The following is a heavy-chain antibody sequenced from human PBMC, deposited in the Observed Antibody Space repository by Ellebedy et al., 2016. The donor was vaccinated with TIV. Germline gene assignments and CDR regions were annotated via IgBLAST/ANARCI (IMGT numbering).Heavy chain of an antibody. J-gene: IGHJ4*02. CDR1: GFLLSDCS. Sequence: GGSLRLXXKVSGFLLSDCSMNWIREAPGKGLEWVASISSSGTYIYYADSLEGRFTIARDNVKDSVFLQMNDLRVDDSGVYYCARTAPYNIAVAGPDYWGQGNLVTVTS. CDR2: ISSSGTYI. V-gene: IGHV3-21*01. D-gene: IGHD6-19*01. CDR3: ARTAPYNIAVAGPDY.